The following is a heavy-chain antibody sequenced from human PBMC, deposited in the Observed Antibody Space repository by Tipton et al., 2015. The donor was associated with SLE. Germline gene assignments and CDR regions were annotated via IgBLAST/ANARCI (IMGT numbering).Heavy chain of an antibody. D-gene: IGHD3-9*01. CDR1: GFTFSSHA. J-gene: IGHJ4*02. V-gene: IGHV3-64D*08. Sequence: SLRLSCSASGFTFSSHAMHWVRQAPGKGLEYVSVISSNGGSTYYADSVKGRFTISRDNSKNTLYLHMSGLRAEDTAVYYCVKGLGDEGYDIVTGYYQFAYWGPGTLVTVSS. CDR2: ISSNGGST. CDR3: VKGLGDEGYDIVTGYYQFAY.